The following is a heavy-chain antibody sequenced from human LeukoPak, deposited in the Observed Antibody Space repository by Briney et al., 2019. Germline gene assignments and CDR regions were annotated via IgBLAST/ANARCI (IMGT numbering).Heavy chain of an antibody. Sequence: ASVKVSCKASGYTFTGYYMHWVRQAPGQGLEWMGWINPNSGGTNYAQKFQGRVTMTRDTSISTAYMELSRLRSDDTAVYYCARVSSIAAVLYGYWGQGTLVTVSS. V-gene: IGHV1-2*02. CDR1: GYTFTGYY. D-gene: IGHD6-13*01. CDR2: INPNSGGT. CDR3: ARVSSIAAVLYGY. J-gene: IGHJ4*02.